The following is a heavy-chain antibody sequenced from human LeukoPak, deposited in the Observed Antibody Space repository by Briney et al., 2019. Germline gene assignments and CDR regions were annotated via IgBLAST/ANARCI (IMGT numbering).Heavy chain of an antibody. Sequence: PGGSLRLSCAASGFTFSSYGMHWVRQAPGKGLEWVAFIRYDGSNKYYADSVKGRFTISRDNSKNTLYLQMNSLRAEDTAVYYCARDGITMVRGVTVFDIWGQGTMVTVSS. D-gene: IGHD3-10*01. CDR1: GFTFSSYG. V-gene: IGHV3-30*02. CDR2: IRYDGSNK. J-gene: IGHJ3*02. CDR3: ARDGITMVRGVTVFDI.